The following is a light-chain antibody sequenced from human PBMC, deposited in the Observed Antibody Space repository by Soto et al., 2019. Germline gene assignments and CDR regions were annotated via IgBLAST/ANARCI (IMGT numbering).Light chain of an antibody. CDR3: QQRRSWPPTIT. CDR1: QSVSTY. J-gene: IGKJ5*01. V-gene: IGKV3-11*01. Sequence: EIVLTQSPGTLSLSTGERATLSCRASQSVSTYLAWYQQRPGQAPRLLIYDASYRATDIPPRFSGSGSGTDFTLTISSLEPEDFAVYYCQQRRSWPPTITFGQGRRLEIK. CDR2: DAS.